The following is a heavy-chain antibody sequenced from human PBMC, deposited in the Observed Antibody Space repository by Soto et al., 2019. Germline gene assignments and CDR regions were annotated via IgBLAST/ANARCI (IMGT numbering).Heavy chain of an antibody. V-gene: IGHV4-4*07. CDR2: IYTSGST. J-gene: IGHJ6*02. CDR1: GGSISSYY. D-gene: IGHD5-12*01. Sequence: SETLSLTCTVSGGSISSYYWSWIRQPAGKGLEWIGRIYTSGSTNYNPSLKSRVTMSVDTSKNQFSLKLSSVTAADTAVYYCARGRSGYDFGYYYYGMDVWGQGTTVTVSS. CDR3: ARGRSGYDFGYYYYGMDV.